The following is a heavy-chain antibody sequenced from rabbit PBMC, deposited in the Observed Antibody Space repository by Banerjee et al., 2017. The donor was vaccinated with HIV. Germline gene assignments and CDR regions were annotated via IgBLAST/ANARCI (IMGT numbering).Heavy chain of an antibody. V-gene: IGHV1S45*01. CDR2: IYAGSSGST. J-gene: IGHJ4*01. Sequence: QQQLEESGGGLVKPGGTLTLTCKASGIDFSNHYYMCWVRQAPGKGLELIACIYAGSSGSTYYAGWAKGRFTISKTSSTAVTLQMTSLTAADTATYFCARDTGYAGYGYEVFPIYFNLWGQGTLVTVS. D-gene: IGHD6-1*01. CDR3: ARDTGYAGYGYEVFPIYFNL. CDR1: GIDFSNHYY.